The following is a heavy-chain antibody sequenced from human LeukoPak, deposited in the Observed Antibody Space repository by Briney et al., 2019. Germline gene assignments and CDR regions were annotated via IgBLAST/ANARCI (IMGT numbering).Heavy chain of an antibody. Sequence: PSETLSLTCTVSGGSISSYYWSWIRQPPGKGLEWIGYIYYSGSTNYNPSLKSRVTISVDTSKNQFSLKLSPVTAADTAVYYCARDLNGRDGYSYYFDYWGQGTLVTVSS. CDR2: IYYSGST. CDR3: ARDLNGRDGYSYYFDY. CDR1: GGSISSYY. J-gene: IGHJ4*02. V-gene: IGHV4-59*01. D-gene: IGHD5-24*01.